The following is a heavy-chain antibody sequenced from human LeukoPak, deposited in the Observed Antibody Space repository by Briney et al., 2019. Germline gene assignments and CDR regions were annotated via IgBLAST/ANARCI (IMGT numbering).Heavy chain of an antibody. D-gene: IGHD3-10*01. CDR1: GGSFSGYY. J-gene: IGHJ4*02. CDR3: ALLWIGEFSRPFAY. V-gene: IGHV4-34*01. CDR2: INDSGST. Sequence: SVTLSLTCAVYGGSFSGYYWSWIRQPPGKGLEWIGEINDSGSTNYHPSLKSRVTISVDTYKKQFSLTLSSVTAADTAVYYCALLWIGEFSRPFAYWRQGTLVTVSS.